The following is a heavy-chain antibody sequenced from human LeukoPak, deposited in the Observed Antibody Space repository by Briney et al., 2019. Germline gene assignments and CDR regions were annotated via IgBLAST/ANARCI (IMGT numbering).Heavy chain of an antibody. CDR1: GGSISSSSYY. J-gene: IGHJ3*02. V-gene: IGHV4-39*07. CDR2: IYYSGST. Sequence: SETLSLTCTVSGGSISSSSYYWGWIRQPPGKGLEWIGSIYYSGSTNYNPSLKSRVTISVDTSKNQFSLKLSSVTAADTAVYYCARALLGAFDIWGQGTMVTVSS. D-gene: IGHD1-26*01. CDR3: ARALLGAFDI.